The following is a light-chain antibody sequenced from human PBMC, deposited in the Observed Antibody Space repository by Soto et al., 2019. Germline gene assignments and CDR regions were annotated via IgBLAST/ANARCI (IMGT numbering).Light chain of an antibody. CDR3: SSYAGSNNFGV. J-gene: IGLJ1*01. CDR1: SSDVGGYNY. V-gene: IGLV2-8*01. Sequence: QSVLTQPPSASGSPGQSVTISCTGTSSDVGGYNYVSWYQQHPGKAPKLMIYEVSKRPSGVPDRFSGSKSGNTASLTVSGLQAEDEADYYCSSYAGSNNFGVFGTGTTLTAL. CDR2: EVS.